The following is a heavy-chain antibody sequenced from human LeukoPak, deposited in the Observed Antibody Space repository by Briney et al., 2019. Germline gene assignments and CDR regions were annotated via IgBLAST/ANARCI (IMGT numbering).Heavy chain of an antibody. Sequence: GGSLRLSCVASGFTFSSYWMNWVRQAPGKGLVWVSRINTDESTTSYADSVKGRFTVSRDNAKNTLYLQMNSLRAEDTAVYYCARGTAAAGLDYWGQGTLTTVSS. D-gene: IGHD6-13*01. CDR3: ARGTAAAGLDY. J-gene: IGHJ4*02. CDR2: INTDESTT. V-gene: IGHV3-74*01. CDR1: GFTFSSYW.